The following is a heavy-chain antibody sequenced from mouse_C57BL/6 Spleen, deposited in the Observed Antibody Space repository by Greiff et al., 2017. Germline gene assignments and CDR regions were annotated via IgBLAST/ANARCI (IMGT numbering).Heavy chain of an antibody. V-gene: IGHV10-3*01. CDR1: GFTFNTYA. CDR3: VREGVYGNYWYFDV. CDR2: IRSKSSNYAT. J-gene: IGHJ1*03. D-gene: IGHD2-1*01. Sequence: EAGGGLVQPKGSLKLSCAASGFTFNTYAMHWVRQAPGKGLEWVARIRSKSSNYATYYADSVKDRFTISRDDSQSMLYLQMNNLKTEDTAMYYCVREGVYGNYWYFDVWGTGTTVTVSS.